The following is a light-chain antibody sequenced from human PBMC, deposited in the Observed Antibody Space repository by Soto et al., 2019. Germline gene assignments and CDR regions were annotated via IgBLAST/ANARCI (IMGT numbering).Light chain of an antibody. J-gene: IGLJ1*01. Sequence: SYALTQPPSVSVARGQTARITRGGNNIRSKSVHWYQQKPAQAPVLAVYDDSDRPSGIPERFSYPNSGNTATLTISRDDAVDEADCSCQVWDSCSAGPVFGTGTKDTVL. CDR1: NIRSKS. CDR2: DDS. V-gene: IGLV3-21*02. CDR3: QVWDSCSAGPV.